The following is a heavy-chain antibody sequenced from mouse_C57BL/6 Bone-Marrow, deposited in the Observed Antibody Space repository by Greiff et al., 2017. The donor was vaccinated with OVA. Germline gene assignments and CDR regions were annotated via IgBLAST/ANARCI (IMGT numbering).Heavy chain of an antibody. CDR3: QCWGYGSSYGYFDV. J-gene: IGHJ1*03. V-gene: IGHV1-69*01. CDR2: IDPSDSYT. D-gene: IGHD1-1*01. Sequence: QVQLKQPGAELVMPGASVKLSCKASGYTFTSYWMHWVKQRPGQGLEWIGEIDPSDSYTNYNQKFKGKSTLTVDKSSSTAYMQLSSLTSEDSVVYYCQCWGYGSSYGYFDVWGTGTTVTVSS. CDR1: GYTFTSYW.